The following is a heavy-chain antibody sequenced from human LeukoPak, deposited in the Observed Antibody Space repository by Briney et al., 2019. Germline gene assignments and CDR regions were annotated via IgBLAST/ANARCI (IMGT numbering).Heavy chain of an antibody. CDR1: GGSISTYY. Sequence: SETLALTCTVSGGSISTYYWSWIRQPAGKGLEWIGRINSSGSTNYNPSLRSRVTMSVDTSKNQFSLTLSSVTAADTAVYYCARGAYGSGSTNWFDPWGQGTLVTVSS. V-gene: IGHV4-4*07. D-gene: IGHD3-10*01. J-gene: IGHJ5*02. CDR3: ARGAYGSGSTNWFDP. CDR2: INSSGST.